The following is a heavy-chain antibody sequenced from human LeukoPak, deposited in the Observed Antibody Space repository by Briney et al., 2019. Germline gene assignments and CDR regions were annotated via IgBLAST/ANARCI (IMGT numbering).Heavy chain of an antibody. J-gene: IGHJ4*02. D-gene: IGHD1-26*01. CDR2: IYYSGST. Sequence: SETLSFTCTVSGGSISSYYWSWIRQPPGKGLEWIGYIYYSGSTNYNPSLKSRVTISVDTSKNQFSLKLSSVTAADTAVYYCARRLKGRGSQFDYWGQGTLVTVSS. V-gene: IGHV4-59*08. CDR1: GGSISSYY. CDR3: ARRLKGRGSQFDY.